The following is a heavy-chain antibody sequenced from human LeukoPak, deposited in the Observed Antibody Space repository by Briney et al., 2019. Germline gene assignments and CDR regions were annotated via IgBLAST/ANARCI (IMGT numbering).Heavy chain of an antibody. Sequence: PGGSLRLSCAASGFTFSHYNMNWVRQAPGKGLEWISYIRNDGGSIYYAHSVRGRFTISRDNAKSSLYLQMNSLGAEETAVYYCARGGDYGDYQGTWGQGTLVTVSS. CDR2: IRNDGGSI. CDR3: ARGGDYGDYQGT. V-gene: IGHV3-48*01. D-gene: IGHD4-17*01. CDR1: GFTFSHYN. J-gene: IGHJ5*02.